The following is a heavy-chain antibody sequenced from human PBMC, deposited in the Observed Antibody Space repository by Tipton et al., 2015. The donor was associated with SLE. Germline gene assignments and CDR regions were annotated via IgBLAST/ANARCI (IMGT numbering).Heavy chain of an antibody. CDR3: ARDPNSESPRPAH. CDR1: GFPFSSYA. V-gene: IGHV3-23*01. J-gene: IGHJ4*02. Sequence: GSLRLSCAASGFPFSSYAMSWVRQAPGKGLEWVSVISGSAGNTRYADSVKGRFTISRDNSKNTVFLQINGLRAEDTAVYYCARDPNSESPRPAHWGQGTLVTVSS. CDR2: ISGSAGNT. D-gene: IGHD1-26*01.